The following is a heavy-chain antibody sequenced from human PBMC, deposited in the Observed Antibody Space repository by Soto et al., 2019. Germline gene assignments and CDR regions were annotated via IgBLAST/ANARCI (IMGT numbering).Heavy chain of an antibody. V-gene: IGHV3-23*01. J-gene: IGHJ4*02. CDR3: AIALAVAGQGLYFVY. CDR2: ISGSGGST. CDR1: GFTFSSYA. Sequence: EVQLLESGGGLVQPGGSLRLSCAASGFTFSSYAMSWVRQAPGKGLEWVSAISGSGGSTYYADSVKGRFTISRDNAKNTLDQQMHSLRAEDTDVYDGAIALAVAGQGLYFVYWCQGTLVTVSS. D-gene: IGHD6-19*01.